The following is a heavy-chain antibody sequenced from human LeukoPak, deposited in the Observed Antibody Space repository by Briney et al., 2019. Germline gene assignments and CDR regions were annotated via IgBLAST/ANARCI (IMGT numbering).Heavy chain of an antibody. V-gene: IGHV4-59*12. Sequence: ASETLSLTCTVSGGSISSYYWSWIRQPPGKGLEWIGYIYYSGSTNYNPSLKSRVTISVDTSKNQFSLKLSSVTAADTAVYYCARGGMIHFDYWGQGTLVTVSS. D-gene: IGHD3-16*01. CDR3: ARGGMIHFDY. CDR1: GGSISSYY. J-gene: IGHJ4*02. CDR2: IYYSGST.